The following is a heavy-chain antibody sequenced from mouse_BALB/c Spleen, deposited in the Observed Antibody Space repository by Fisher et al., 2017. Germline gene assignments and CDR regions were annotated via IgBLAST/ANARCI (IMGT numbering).Heavy chain of an antibody. Sequence: RFTISRDNARNILYLQMTSLRSEDTAMYYCARSYRYDDYWYFDVWGAGTTVTVSS. J-gene: IGHJ1*01. V-gene: IGHV5-6-5*01. CDR3: ARSYRYDDYWYFDV. D-gene: IGHD2-14*01.